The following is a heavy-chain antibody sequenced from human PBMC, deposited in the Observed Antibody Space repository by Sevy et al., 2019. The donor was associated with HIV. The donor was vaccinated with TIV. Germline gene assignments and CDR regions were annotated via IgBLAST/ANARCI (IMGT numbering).Heavy chain of an antibody. CDR1: GFTFSSYA. CDR3: ARQGNYDFWSGYSPQIMGYYYGMDV. D-gene: IGHD3-3*01. V-gene: IGHV3-30*04. CDR2: ISYDGSNK. J-gene: IGHJ6*02. Sequence: GGSLRLSCAASGFTFSSYAMHWVRQAPGKGLEWVAVISYDGSNKYYEDSVKGRFTISRDNSKNTLYLQMNSLRAEDTAVYYCARQGNYDFWSGYSPQIMGYYYGMDVWGHGTTVTVSS.